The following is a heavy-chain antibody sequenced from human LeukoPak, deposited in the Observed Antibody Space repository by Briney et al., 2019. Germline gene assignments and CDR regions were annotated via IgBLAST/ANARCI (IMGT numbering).Heavy chain of an antibody. D-gene: IGHD3-3*01. CDR2: IYYSGST. CDR3: ARVNYDFWSGPIYYYYYMDV. Sequence: SETLSLTCTVSGGSLSSYYWSWIRQPPGKGLEWIGYIYYSGSTNYNPSLKSRVTISVDTSKNQFSLKLSSVTAADTAVYYCARVNYDFWSGPIYYYYYMDVWGKGTTVTVSS. CDR1: GGSLSSYY. V-gene: IGHV4-59*01. J-gene: IGHJ6*03.